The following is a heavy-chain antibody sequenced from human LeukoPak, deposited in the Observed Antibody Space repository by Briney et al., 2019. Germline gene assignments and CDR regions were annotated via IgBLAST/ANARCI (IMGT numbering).Heavy chain of an antibody. Sequence: GGSLRLSCAASGFTFSSYGMHWVRQAPGKGLEWVAFIRYDGSNKYCADSVKGRFTISRDNSKNTLYLQMNSLRAEDTAVYYCARRKRPIGPHYDYVWGRNARGGAYYFDYWGQGTLVTVSS. CDR1: GFTFSSYG. V-gene: IGHV3-30*02. J-gene: IGHJ4*02. D-gene: IGHD3-16*01. CDR2: IRYDGSNK. CDR3: ARRKRPIGPHYDYVWGRNARGGAYYFDY.